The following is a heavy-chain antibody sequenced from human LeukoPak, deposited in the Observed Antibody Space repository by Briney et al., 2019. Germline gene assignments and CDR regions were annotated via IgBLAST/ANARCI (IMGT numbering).Heavy chain of an antibody. CDR1: GGTFSSYA. J-gene: IGHJ4*02. CDR2: IIPIFGTA. D-gene: IGHD2-21*02. Sequence: SVKVSCKTSGGTFSSYAMSWVRQAPGQGLEWMGGIIPIFGTASYAQKFQGRVTITADESTSTAYMELSSLRSEDTAVYYCATGRKGHIVVVTAITLDYWGQGTLVTVSS. CDR3: ATGRKGHIVVVTAITLDY. V-gene: IGHV1-69*13.